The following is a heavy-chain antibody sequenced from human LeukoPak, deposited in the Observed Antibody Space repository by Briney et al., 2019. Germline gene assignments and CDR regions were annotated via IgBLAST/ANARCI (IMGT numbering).Heavy chain of an antibody. V-gene: IGHV3-23*01. CDR3: AKSNSGYLRPFDY. J-gene: IGHJ4*02. CDR2: IGGGGGGT. Sequence: TGGSLRLACAASGFTFGSYAMSWVRQAPGKGLEWVSAIGGGGGGTYYADSVKGRFTVSRDNSKNTLYLQVNSLRAEDTAVYYCAKSNSGYLRPFDYWGQGTLVTVSS. D-gene: IGHD3-22*01. CDR1: GFTFGSYA.